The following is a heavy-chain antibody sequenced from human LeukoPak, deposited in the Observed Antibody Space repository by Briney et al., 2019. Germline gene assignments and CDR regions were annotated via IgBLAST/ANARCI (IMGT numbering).Heavy chain of an antibody. Sequence: GGSLRLSCAASGFTVSSNYMSWVRQAPGKGLEWVSVIYSGGSTYYADSVKGRFTISRDNSKNTLYLQMNSPRAEDTAVYYCARTYYDYVWGSYRFYYFDYWGQGTLVTVSS. CDR1: GFTVSSNY. D-gene: IGHD3-16*02. V-gene: IGHV3-53*01. CDR3: ARTYYDYVWGSYRFYYFDY. CDR2: IYSGGST. J-gene: IGHJ4*02.